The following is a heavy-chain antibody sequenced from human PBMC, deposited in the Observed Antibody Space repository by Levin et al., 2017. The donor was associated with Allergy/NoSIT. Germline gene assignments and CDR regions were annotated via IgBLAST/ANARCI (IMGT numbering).Heavy chain of an antibody. V-gene: IGHV3-30*04. CDR1: GFTFSTYS. J-gene: IGHJ6*02. CDR2: ISYDLTNK. CDR3: ARAGSGVGSYYYYAMDV. D-gene: IGHD7-27*01. Sequence: SCAASGFTFSTYSIHWVRQAPGKGLEWVTVISYDLTNKYYADSVKGRFTISRDNSKNTLYLQMDSLRAEDTAVYYCARAGSGVGSYYYYAMDVWGQGTTVTVSS.